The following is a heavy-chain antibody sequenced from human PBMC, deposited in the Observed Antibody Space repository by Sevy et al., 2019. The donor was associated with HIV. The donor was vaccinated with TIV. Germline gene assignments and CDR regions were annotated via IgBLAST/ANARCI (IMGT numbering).Heavy chain of an antibody. CDR3: ARVRTVAGVNGVGWFDP. CDR1: GGSISSGGYY. Sequence: SETLSLTCTVSGGSISSGGYYWSWIRQPAGEGLEWIGRIYPSGSTNYRPSLKSRVTMSVDTSKNQFSLELSSVTAADTAVYYRARVRTVAGVNGVGWFDPWGQGTLVTVSS. J-gene: IGHJ5*02. CDR2: IYPSGST. V-gene: IGHV4-61*02. D-gene: IGHD2-8*01.